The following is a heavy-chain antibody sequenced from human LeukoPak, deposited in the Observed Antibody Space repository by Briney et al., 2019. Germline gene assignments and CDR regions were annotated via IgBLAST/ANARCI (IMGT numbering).Heavy chain of an antibody. D-gene: IGHD3-22*01. J-gene: IGHJ4*02. CDR2: INHSGST. V-gene: IGHV4-34*01. CDR3: ARGGPKIYYDGSGYYYI. Sequence: SETLSLTCAVHGGSFSGYYWSWIRQPPGKGLEWIGEINHSGSTNYNPSLKSRVTISLDTTQNQFSLKLSSVTAADTAVYYCARGGPKIYYDGSGYYYIWGQGTLVTVSS. CDR1: GGSFSGYY.